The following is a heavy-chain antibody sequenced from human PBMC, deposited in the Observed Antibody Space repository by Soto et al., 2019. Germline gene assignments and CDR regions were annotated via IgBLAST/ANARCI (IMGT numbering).Heavy chain of an antibody. CDR2: ISYDGSNK. J-gene: IGHJ2*01. D-gene: IGHD4-4*01. V-gene: IGHV3-30-3*01. CDR1: GFTFSSYA. Sequence: QVQLVESGGGVVQPGRSLRLSCAASGFTFSSYAMHWVRQAPGKGLEWVAVISYDGSNKYYADSVKGRFTISRDNSKNAVYLQMNSLTTEDTAVYYCPRPLLRDDYNWGYFDLWGRGALVTVSS. CDR3: PRPLLRDDYNWGYFDL.